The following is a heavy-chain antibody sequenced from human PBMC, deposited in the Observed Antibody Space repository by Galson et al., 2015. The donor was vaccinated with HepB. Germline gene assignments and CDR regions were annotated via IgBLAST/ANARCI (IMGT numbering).Heavy chain of an antibody. J-gene: IGHJ2*01. CDR3: ARGDYHWFWYFDL. Sequence: SLRLSCAASGFTFSDYYMSWIRQAPGKGLEWVSYISSSSSYTNYADSVKGRFTISRDNAKNSLYLQMNSLRAEDTAVYYCARGDYHWFWYFDLWGRGTLVAVSS. V-gene: IGHV3-11*05. CDR2: ISSSSSYT. CDR1: GFTFSDYY. D-gene: IGHD4-17*01.